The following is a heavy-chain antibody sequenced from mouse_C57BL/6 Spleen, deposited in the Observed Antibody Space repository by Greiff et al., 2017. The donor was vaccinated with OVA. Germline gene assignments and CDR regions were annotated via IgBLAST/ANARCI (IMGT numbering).Heavy chain of an antibody. CDR2: IDPETGGT. CDR1: GYTFTDYE. Sequence: QLQQSGAELVRPGASVTLSCKASGYTFTDYEMHWVKQTPVHGLEWIGAIDPETGGTAYNQKFKGKAILTADKSSSTAYMELRSLTSEDSAVYYCTKTYSNYGYFDVWGTGTTVTVSS. D-gene: IGHD2-5*01. J-gene: IGHJ1*03. CDR3: TKTYSNYGYFDV. V-gene: IGHV1-15*01.